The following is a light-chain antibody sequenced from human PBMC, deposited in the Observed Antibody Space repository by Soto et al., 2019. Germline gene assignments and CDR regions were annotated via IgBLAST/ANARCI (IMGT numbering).Light chain of an antibody. CDR3: SSFTGSATPYV. CDR2: EVS. J-gene: IGLJ1*01. Sequence: QPVLTQPASVSGSPGQSITISCTGTSSDVGGYNFVSWYQHHPGKAPKLMIYEVSNRPSGVSNRFSGSKSGNTASLTISGLQAEDEADYYCSSFTGSATPYVFGTGTKVTVL. CDR1: SSDVGGYNF. V-gene: IGLV2-14*01.